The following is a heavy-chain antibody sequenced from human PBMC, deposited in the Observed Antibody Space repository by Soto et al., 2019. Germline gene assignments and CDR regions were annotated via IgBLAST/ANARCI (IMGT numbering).Heavy chain of an antibody. CDR1: GFTFSIYA. CDR2: ISGSGGST. Sequence: GGSLRLSCAASGFTFSIYAMSWVLQAPGKGLEWVSAISGSGGSTYYADSVKGRFTISRDNSKNTLYLQMNSLRAEDTAVYYCAKGQRIQLWLLAYWGQGTLVTVSS. J-gene: IGHJ4*02. D-gene: IGHD5-18*01. CDR3: AKGQRIQLWLLAY. V-gene: IGHV3-23*01.